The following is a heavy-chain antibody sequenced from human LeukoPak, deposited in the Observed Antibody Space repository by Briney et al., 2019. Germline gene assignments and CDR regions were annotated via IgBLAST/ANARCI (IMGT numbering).Heavy chain of an antibody. CDR1: VYTFTGYY. CDR2: INPNSGGT. Sequence: ASVTVSCKASVYTFTGYYIHWVRQAPGQGLEWMGWINPNSGGTNYAQKFQGRVTMTRDTSISTAYMELSRLRSDDTAVYDCASEAPRGTVIDYWGQGTLVTVSS. V-gene: IGHV1-2*02. J-gene: IGHJ4*02. CDR3: ASEAPRGTVIDY. D-gene: IGHD4-17*01.